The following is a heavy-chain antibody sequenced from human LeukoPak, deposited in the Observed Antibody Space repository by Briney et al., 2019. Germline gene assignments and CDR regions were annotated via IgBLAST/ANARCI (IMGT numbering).Heavy chain of an antibody. CDR3: ARTPYYYDFWSANNIGLDY. Sequence: SVKVSCKASGGTFSSYAISWVRQAPGQGLEWMGGIIPIFDTANYAQKFQGRVTITADESTSTAYMELSSLRSEDTAVYYCARTPYYYDFWSANNIGLDYWGQGTLVTVSS. J-gene: IGHJ4*02. CDR1: GGTFSSYA. D-gene: IGHD3-3*01. CDR2: IIPIFDTA. V-gene: IGHV1-69*01.